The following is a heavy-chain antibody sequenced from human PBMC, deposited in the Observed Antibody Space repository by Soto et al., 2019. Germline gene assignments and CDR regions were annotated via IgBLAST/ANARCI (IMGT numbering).Heavy chain of an antibody. V-gene: IGHV4-59*01. D-gene: IGHD6-6*01. CDR3: ARGRPQHYYYYGMDV. CDR1: GGSISSYY. J-gene: IGHJ6*02. Sequence: SETLSLTCTVSGGSISSYYWSWIRQPPGKGLEWIGYIYYSGSTNYNPSLKSRVTISVDTSKNQFSLKLSSVTAADTAVYYCARGRPQHYYYYGMDVWGQGTTVTVSS. CDR2: IYYSGST.